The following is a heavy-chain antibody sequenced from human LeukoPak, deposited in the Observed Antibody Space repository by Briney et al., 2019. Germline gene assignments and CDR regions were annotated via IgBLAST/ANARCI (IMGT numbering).Heavy chain of an antibody. V-gene: IGHV4-4*02. J-gene: IGHJ4*02. CDR1: GGSISSSNW. Sequence: SETLSLTCAVSGGSISSSNWWSWVRQPAGKGLEWIGKIYHSGSTNYNPSLKSRVTISVDKSKNQFSLKLSSVTAADTAVYYCARAGQGYCSSTSCYMSLDYWGQGTLVTVSS. D-gene: IGHD2-2*02. CDR3: ARAGQGYCSSTSCYMSLDY. CDR2: IYHSGST.